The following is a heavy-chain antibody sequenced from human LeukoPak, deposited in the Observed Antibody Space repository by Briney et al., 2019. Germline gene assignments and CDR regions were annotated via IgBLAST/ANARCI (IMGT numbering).Heavy chain of an antibody. CDR1: GYSFTSYY. V-gene: IGHV1-46*01. D-gene: IGHD4-17*01. Sequence: GASVKVSCKASGYSFTSYYMHWVRQAPGQGLESMGIINPSGGSTSYAQKFQGRVTMTRDTSTSTVYMDLSSLRSEDTAVYYCARGFYGLRLKGQYFDYWGQGTLVTVSS. J-gene: IGHJ4*02. CDR3: ARGFYGLRLKGQYFDY. CDR2: INPSGGST.